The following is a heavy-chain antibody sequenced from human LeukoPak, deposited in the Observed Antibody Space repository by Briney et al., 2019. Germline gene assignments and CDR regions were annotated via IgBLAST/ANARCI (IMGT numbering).Heavy chain of an antibody. CDR2: IYPGDSDT. J-gene: IGHJ1*01. D-gene: IGHD3-10*01. V-gene: IGHV5-51*01. Sequence: GGSLRLSCKGSEYSFTNYWIGWVRQMPGKGLEWMGIIYPGDSDTRYSPSFQGQVTISADKSISTAYLQWSSLKASDTAMYFCATYAGSYPKYFQHWGQGTLVTVSS. CDR1: EYSFTNYW. CDR3: ATYAGSYPKYFQH.